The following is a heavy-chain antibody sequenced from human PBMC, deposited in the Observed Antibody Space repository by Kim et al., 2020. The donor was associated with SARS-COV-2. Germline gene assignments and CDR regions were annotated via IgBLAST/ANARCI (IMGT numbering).Heavy chain of an antibody. D-gene: IGHD3-10*01. CDR3: VRGGKYFDL. J-gene: IGHJ2*01. Sequence: YIYYAAAVKGRFTISRDNAKNSLSLQMNSLRAEDAAVYYCVRGGKYFDLWGRGTLVTVSS. CDR2: YI. V-gene: IGHV3-21*01.